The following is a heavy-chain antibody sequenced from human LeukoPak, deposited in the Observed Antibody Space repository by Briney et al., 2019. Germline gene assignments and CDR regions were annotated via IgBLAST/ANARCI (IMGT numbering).Heavy chain of an antibody. Sequence: GGSLRLSCTASGFIFDNYEMNWVRQPPGKGLEWVAYMSSSGSTTYYAASVKGRFTISRDNARDSLFLQMNSLRVEDTAIYYCARAGLLFYFDYWGQGALVTVSS. V-gene: IGHV3-48*03. CDR2: MSSSGSTT. J-gene: IGHJ4*02. CDR1: GFIFDNYE. CDR3: ARAGLLFYFDY. D-gene: IGHD2/OR15-2a*01.